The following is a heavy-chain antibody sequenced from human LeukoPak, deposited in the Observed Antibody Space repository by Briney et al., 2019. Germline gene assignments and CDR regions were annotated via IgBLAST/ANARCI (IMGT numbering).Heavy chain of an antibody. CDR2: ISSSSSYI. V-gene: IGHV3-21*04. D-gene: IGHD3-3*01. J-gene: IGHJ4*02. CDR1: GFTFSKYS. Sequence: GGSLRLSCAASGFTFSKYSMNWVRQAPGKGLEWVPSISSSSSYIYYADSVKGRFTISRDNSKNTLSLQMYSLRAEDTAIYYCAKANVFGVLDYFDYWGQGTLVTVSS. CDR3: AKANVFGVLDYFDY.